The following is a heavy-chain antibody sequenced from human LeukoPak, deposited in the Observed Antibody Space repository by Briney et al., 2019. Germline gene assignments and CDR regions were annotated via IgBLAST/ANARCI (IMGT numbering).Heavy chain of an antibody. CDR2: IYPRDSDT. CDR1: GYSFTTYW. Sequence: GESLKISCKTSGYSFTTYWIAWVRQMPGKGLERMGIIYPRDSDTKYNPAFEGQVSISADKSITTAYLQWSSLQASDTAVYYWVRSHSSTLTSFDSWGQETLVTVSS. CDR3: VRSHSSTLTSFDS. V-gene: IGHV5-51*01. J-gene: IGHJ5*01.